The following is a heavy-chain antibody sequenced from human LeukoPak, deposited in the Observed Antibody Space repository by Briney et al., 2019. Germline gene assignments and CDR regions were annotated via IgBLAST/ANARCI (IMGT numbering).Heavy chain of an antibody. CDR1: GYTFTAYY. CDR2: VNPFSGGT. CDR3: ARVKDSSSWHYFDF. D-gene: IGHD6-13*01. Sequence: ASVKVSCKASGYTFTAYYIHWLRQAPGQGLEWMGWVNPFSGGTIPAQKFQDRVTMTKDTSINTAYMELSSLRSGDTAVYYCARVKDSSSWHYFDFWGQGTLVTVSS. V-gene: IGHV1-2*02. J-gene: IGHJ4*02.